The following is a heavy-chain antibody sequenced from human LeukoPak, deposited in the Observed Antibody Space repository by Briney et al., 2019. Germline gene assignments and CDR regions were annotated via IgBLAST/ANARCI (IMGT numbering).Heavy chain of an antibody. Sequence: SETLSLTCTVSGGSISSYYWSWLRQPPGKGLEWIGYIYYSGSTNYNPSLKSRVTISVDTSKNQFSLKLSSVTAADTAVYYCARRGYSYGDFDYWGQGTLVTVSS. V-gene: IGHV4-59*08. CDR3: ARRGYSYGDFDY. D-gene: IGHD5-18*01. CDR2: IYYSGST. J-gene: IGHJ4*02. CDR1: GGSISSYY.